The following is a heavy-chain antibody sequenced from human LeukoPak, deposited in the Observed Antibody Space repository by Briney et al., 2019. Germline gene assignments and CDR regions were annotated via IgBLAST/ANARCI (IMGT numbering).Heavy chain of an antibody. J-gene: IGHJ4*02. CDR2: IYYSGST. D-gene: IGHD6-19*01. CDR1: GGSISSYY. CDR3: ARGPLYSSGWSFDY. V-gene: IGHV4-59*01. Sequence: SGTLCLTCAVSGGSISSYYWSWVRQPPGKGLGWVGYIYYSGSTNYNPSLKSRVTISVDTSKNTFYLKVSSVTAEDTAVYYCARGPLYSSGWSFDYWGQGTLVTVSS.